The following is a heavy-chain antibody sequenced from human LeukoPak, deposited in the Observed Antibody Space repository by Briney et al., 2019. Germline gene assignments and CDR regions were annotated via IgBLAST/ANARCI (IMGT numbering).Heavy chain of an antibody. J-gene: IGHJ6*03. Sequence: SETLSLTRTVSGGSISSYYWSWIRQPPGKGLEWIGYIYTSGSTNYNPSLKSRVTISVDTSKNQFSLKLSSVTAADTAVYYCARQQIIQDDDILTAYRTYYYYYMDVWGKGTTVTVS. CDR2: IYTSGST. V-gene: IGHV4-4*09. CDR1: GGSISSYY. D-gene: IGHD3-9*01. CDR3: ARQQIIQDDDILTAYRTYYYYYMDV.